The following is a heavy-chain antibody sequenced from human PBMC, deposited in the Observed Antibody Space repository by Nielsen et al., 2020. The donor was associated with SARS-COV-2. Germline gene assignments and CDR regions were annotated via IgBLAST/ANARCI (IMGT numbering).Heavy chain of an antibody. V-gene: IGHV3-23*01. CDR1: GFTFSSYA. Sequence: GESLKISCAASGFTFSSYAMSWVRQAPGKGLEWVSAISGSGGSTYYADSVKGRFTISRDNSKNTLYLQMNSLRAEDTAVYYCARIQIRITMIVVVMGYYFDYWGQGTLVTVSS. CDR2: ISGSGGST. CDR3: ARIQIRITMIVVVMGYYFDY. D-gene: IGHD3-22*01. J-gene: IGHJ4*02.